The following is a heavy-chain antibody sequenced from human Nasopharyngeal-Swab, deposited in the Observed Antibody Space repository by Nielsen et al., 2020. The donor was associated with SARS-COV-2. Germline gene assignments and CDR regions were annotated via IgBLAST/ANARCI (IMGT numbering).Heavy chain of an antibody. Sequence: GESLKISCAASGFTFDDYAMHWVRQAPGKGLEWVSYINSSGSTIYYADSVKGRFTISRDNAKNSLYLQMNSLRAEDTAVYYCARAVDSSGHYDYWGQGTLVTVSS. V-gene: IGHV3-11*04. D-gene: IGHD3-22*01. CDR2: INSSGSTI. CDR1: GFTFDDYA. J-gene: IGHJ4*02. CDR3: ARAVDSSGHYDY.